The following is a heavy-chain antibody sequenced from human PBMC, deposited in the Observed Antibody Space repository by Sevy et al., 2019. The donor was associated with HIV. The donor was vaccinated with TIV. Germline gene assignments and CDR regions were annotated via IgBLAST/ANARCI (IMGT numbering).Heavy chain of an antibody. CDR3: ARPVRDYVDTAMVPYFDY. D-gene: IGHD5-18*01. CDR1: GYTFTSYG. J-gene: IGHJ4*02. CDR2: ISAYNGNT. Sequence: ASVKVSCKASGYTFTSYGISWVRQAPGQGLEWMGWISAYNGNTNYAQKLQGRVTMTTDTSTSTAYMELRSLRSDDTAVYYCARPVRDYVDTAMVPYFDYWGQRTLVTVSS. V-gene: IGHV1-18*01.